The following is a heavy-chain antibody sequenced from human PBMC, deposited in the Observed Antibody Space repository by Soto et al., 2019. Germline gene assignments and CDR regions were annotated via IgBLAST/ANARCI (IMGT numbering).Heavy chain of an antibody. D-gene: IGHD1-7*01. V-gene: IGHV3-21*01. CDR1: GFTFSSYS. CDR3: ARAQKLELRDFPNDY. CDR2: ISSSSSYI. Sequence: PGGSLRLSCAASGFTFSSYSLTWVRQAQGKGLEWVSSISSSSSYIYYADSVKGRFTISRDNAKNSLYLQMNSLRAEDTAVYYCARAQKLELRDFPNDYWGQGTLVTVSS. J-gene: IGHJ4*02.